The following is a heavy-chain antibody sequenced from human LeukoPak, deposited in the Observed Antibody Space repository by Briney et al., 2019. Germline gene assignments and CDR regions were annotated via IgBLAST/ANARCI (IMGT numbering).Heavy chain of an antibody. CDR2: INHSGST. D-gene: IGHD2-15*01. CDR3: ARGRIYYYYMDV. Sequence: PSETLSLTCTVSGGSISSSGYYWGWIRQPPGKGLEWIGEINHSGSTNYNPSLKSRVTISVDTSKNQFSLKLSSVTAADTAVYYCARGRIYYYYMDVWGKGTTVTVSS. J-gene: IGHJ6*03. CDR1: GGSISSSGYY. V-gene: IGHV4-39*07.